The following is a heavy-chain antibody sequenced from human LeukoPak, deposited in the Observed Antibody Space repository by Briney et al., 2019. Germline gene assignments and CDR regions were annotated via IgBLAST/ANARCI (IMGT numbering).Heavy chain of an antibody. CDR1: GYIFTSYA. CDR2: INAGNGNT. CDR3: ASSSSTNWGVYFLAMDV. V-gene: IGHV1-3*01. D-gene: IGHD2-2*01. Sequence: ASVKVSCKPSGYIFTSYAIHWVRQAPGQSLECMGWINAGNGNTQYLQNFQGRVTFTWDTSANTGYMELSSLRSEDTAVYYCASSSSTNWGVYFLAMDVWGQGTTVTVSS. J-gene: IGHJ6*02.